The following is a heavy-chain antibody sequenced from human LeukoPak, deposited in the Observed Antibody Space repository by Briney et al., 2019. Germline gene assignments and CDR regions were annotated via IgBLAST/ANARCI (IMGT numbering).Heavy chain of an antibody. CDR1: GFSFSSYW. D-gene: IGHD3-10*01. V-gene: IGHV3-74*01. Sequence: GGSLRLSCAASGFSFSSYWMHWVSHAPGKGLVWVSRINSDGSSTSYADSVKGRFTISRDNAKNTLYLQMNSLRGEDTAVYYCARYYYGSGSYHFDYWGQGTLVTVSS. CDR2: INSDGSST. J-gene: IGHJ4*02. CDR3: ARYYYGSGSYHFDY.